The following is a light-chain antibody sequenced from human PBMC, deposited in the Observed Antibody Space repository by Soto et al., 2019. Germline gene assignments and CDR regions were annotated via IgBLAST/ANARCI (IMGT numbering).Light chain of an antibody. Sequence: DGQLTPSPATLSASVGNRFTITCRASQSINNLLAWYQQKPGKAPKFLIYDVSTLESGVPSRFSGSGSGTEFTLTISSLQPEDFATYYCQQYNSYSGPFGQGTKVDIK. J-gene: IGKJ1*01. V-gene: IGKV1-5*01. CDR2: DVS. CDR1: QSINNL. CDR3: QQYNSYSGP.